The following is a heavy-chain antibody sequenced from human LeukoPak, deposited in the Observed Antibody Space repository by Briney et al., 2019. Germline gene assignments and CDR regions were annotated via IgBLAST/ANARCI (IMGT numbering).Heavy chain of an antibody. CDR2: IWFDGSNK. CDR3: ARDGSSGWYWVDY. CDR1: GFTFSSYG. V-gene: IGHV3-33*01. J-gene: IGHJ4*02. Sequence: GGSLRLSCAASGFTFSSYGMHWVRQAPGKGLEWVAVIWFDGSNKYYADSVKGRFIISRDNSKNTLYLQMNSLRAEDTAVYYCARDGSSGWYWVDYWGQGTLVTVSS. D-gene: IGHD6-19*01.